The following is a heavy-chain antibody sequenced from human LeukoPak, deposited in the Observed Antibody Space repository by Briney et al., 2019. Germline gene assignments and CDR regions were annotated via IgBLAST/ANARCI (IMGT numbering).Heavy chain of an antibody. V-gene: IGHV3-23*01. CDR2: ISGGGDSA. D-gene: IGHD2-2*01. CDR1: GFPFSDYA. J-gene: IGHJ4*02. Sequence: GGSPRLSCAASGFPFSDYAMTWVRQTPGKGLEWVSVISGGGDSADYADSMKGRFTISRDNSKNTLYLQMYSLRAEDTALYYCAKLGCAGTICYANYWGQGTLVTVSS. CDR3: AKLGCAGTICYANY.